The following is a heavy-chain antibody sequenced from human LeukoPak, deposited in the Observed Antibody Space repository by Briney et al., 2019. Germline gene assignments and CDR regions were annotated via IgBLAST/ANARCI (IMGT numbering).Heavy chain of an antibody. J-gene: IGHJ6*03. CDR2: ISYDGSNK. V-gene: IGHV3-30*18. D-gene: IGHD3-3*01. CDR1: GFTFSSYG. CDR3: AKDVLEQGKNYYYMDV. Sequence: GRSLRLSCAASGFTFSSYGMHWVRQAPGKGLEWVAVISYDGSNKYYADSVKGRFTISRDNSKNTLYLQMNSLRAEDTAVYYCAKDVLEQGKNYYYMDVWGKGTMVTVSS.